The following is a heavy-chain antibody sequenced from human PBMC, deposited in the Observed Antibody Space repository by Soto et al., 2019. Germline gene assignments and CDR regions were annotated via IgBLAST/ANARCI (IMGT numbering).Heavy chain of an antibody. CDR1: GFTFSSYG. CDR3: AKVGDAVSSWGYFDY. CDR2: ISYDGSNK. V-gene: IGHV3-30*18. J-gene: IGHJ4*02. D-gene: IGHD6-13*01. Sequence: GGSLRLSCAASGFTFSSYGMHWVRQAPGKGLEWVAVISYDGSNKYYADSVKGRFTISRDNSKNTLYLQMNSLRAEDTAVYYCAKVGDAVSSWGYFDYWGQGTLVTVSS.